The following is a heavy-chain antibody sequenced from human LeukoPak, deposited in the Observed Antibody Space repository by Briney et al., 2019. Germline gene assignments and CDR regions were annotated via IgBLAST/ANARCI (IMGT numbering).Heavy chain of an antibody. CDR3: AREGSYCVGGDCYSFDF. Sequence: ASVKVSCKASGYRFISNYIQWVRQAPGRGPEWIGWMHPGNGNTRYAEKFQGRVTMTRDTSINTAYMDLSSLRSDDTAVYYCAREGSYCVGGDCYSFDFWGQGTQITVSS. CDR1: GYRFISNY. CDR2: MHPGNGNT. J-gene: IGHJ4*02. V-gene: IGHV1-2*02. D-gene: IGHD2-15*01.